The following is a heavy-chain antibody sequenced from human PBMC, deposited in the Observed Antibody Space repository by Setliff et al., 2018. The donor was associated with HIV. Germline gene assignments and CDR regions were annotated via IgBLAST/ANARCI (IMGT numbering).Heavy chain of an antibody. Sequence: SETLSLTCAVYGGSFSGYYWNWIRQPPGKGLEWIGDINHSGSTNYNSSFKSRATISVDTSKKQFSLRLNSVTAADTAVYYCARFLWFLDYWGHGNLVTVSS. CDR1: GGSFSGYY. CDR2: INHSGST. V-gene: IGHV4-34*01. CDR3: ARFLWFLDY. D-gene: IGHD3-10*01. J-gene: IGHJ4*01.